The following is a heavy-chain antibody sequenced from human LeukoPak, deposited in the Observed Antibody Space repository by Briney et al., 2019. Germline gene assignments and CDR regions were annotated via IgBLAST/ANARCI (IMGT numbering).Heavy chain of an antibody. D-gene: IGHD6-13*01. J-gene: IGHJ6*02. CDR3: ASSAPYSSSWYNYYYGMDV. V-gene: IGHV4-61*02. Sequence: TLFLTCTVSGGSISSGSYYWSCIRQPAGKGLEWIGRIYTSGSTNYNPSLKSRVTISVDTSKNQFSLKLSSVTAADTAVYYCASSAPYSSSWYNYYYGMDVWGQGTTVTVSS. CDR2: IYTSGST. CDR1: GGSISSGSYY.